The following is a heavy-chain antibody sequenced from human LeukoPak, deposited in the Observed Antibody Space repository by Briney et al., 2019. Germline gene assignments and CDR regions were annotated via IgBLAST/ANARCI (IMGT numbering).Heavy chain of an antibody. Sequence: ASVKVSCKASGGTFSSYAISWVRQAPGQGLEWMGGIIPIFGTANYAQKFQGRVTITADESTSTAYMELSSLRSEDTAVYYCATRKGGDFWSGYYDYWGQGTLVTVSS. CDR3: ATRKGGDFWSGYYDY. J-gene: IGHJ4*02. CDR1: GGTFSSYA. V-gene: IGHV1-69*13. D-gene: IGHD3-3*01. CDR2: IIPIFGTA.